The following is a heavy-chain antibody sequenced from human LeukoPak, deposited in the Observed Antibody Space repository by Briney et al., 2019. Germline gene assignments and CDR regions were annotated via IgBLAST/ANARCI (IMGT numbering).Heavy chain of an antibody. D-gene: IGHD6-13*01. CDR1: GYTFTSNY. Sequence: GASVKVSCKASGYTFTSNYMHLARQAPSQGLEWMGIINPSGGSASYAQKFQGRVTMTRDTPISTAYMELSRLSSDDTAVYYCAITTTIAAAGLDYWGQGTLVTVSS. V-gene: IGHV1-46*01. CDR3: AITTTIAAAGLDY. J-gene: IGHJ4*02. CDR2: INPSGGSA.